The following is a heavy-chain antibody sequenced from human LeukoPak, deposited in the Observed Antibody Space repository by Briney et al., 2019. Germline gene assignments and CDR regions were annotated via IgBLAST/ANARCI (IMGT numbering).Heavy chain of an antibody. V-gene: IGHV1-69*05. J-gene: IGHJ4*02. CDR2: IIPIFGTA. Sequence: SVKVSCKTSGGTFSSYAISWVRQAPGQGLEWMGRIIPIFGTANYAQKFQGRVTITTDESTSTAYMELSSLRSEDTAVYYCAREVSAAGTHFDYWGQGTLVTVSS. CDR1: GGTFSSYA. CDR3: AREVSAAGTHFDY. D-gene: IGHD6-13*01.